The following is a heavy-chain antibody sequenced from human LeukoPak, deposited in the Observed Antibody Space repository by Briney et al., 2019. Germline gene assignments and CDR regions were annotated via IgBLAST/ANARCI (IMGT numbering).Heavy chain of an antibody. CDR3: ARDRKSIAAAGKNNYGMDL. V-gene: IGHV1-2*04. Sequence: GASVKVSCKASGYTFTGYYMHWVRQAPGQGLEWMGWINPNSGGTNYAQKFQGWVTMTRDTSISTAYMELSRLRSDDTAVYYCARDRKSIAAAGKNNYGMDLWGKGTMVTVSS. CDR1: GYTFTGYY. D-gene: IGHD6-13*01. CDR2: INPNSGGT. J-gene: IGHJ6*04.